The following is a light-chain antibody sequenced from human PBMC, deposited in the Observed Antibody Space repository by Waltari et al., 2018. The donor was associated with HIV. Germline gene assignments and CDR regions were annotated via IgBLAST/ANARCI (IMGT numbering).Light chain of an antibody. CDR1: SSNIGSNS. CDR3: AAWDDNRNTVV. J-gene: IGLJ2*01. CDR2: SNN. Sequence: QSVLTQPPSASGTPGQRVAFSCSGSSSNIGSNSVTWYQQVSGAAPKLIINSNNQRPSGVPGRFSESKSGTAGSLAISALQSEDEADYYCAAWDDNRNTVVFGGGTKLTVL. V-gene: IGLV1-44*01.